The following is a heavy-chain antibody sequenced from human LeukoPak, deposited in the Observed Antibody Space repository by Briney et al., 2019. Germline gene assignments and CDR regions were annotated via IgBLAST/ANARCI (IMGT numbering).Heavy chain of an antibody. CDR3: ARDSYYYGSGSYHSPPNYFDY. CDR2: ISSSSSYI. V-gene: IGHV3-21*01. CDR1: GFTFSSYS. D-gene: IGHD3-10*01. J-gene: IGHJ4*02. Sequence: GGSLRLSCAASGFTFSSYSMNWVRQAPGKGLEWVSSISSSSSYIYYADSVKGRFTISRDNAKNSLYLQMNSLRAEDTAVYYCARDSYYYGSGSYHSPPNYFDYWGQGTLVTVSS.